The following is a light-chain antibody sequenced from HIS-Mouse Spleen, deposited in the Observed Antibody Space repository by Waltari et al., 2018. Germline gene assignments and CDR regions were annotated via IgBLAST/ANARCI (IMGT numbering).Light chain of an antibody. V-gene: IGLV2-23*01. CDR2: EGS. J-gene: IGLJ3*02. CDR3: CSYAGSSTWV. Sequence: QSALTQPASVSGSPGQSFTISCTGTSSAVGSYYLVSWYQQHPGNAPKLMIYEGSKPHSGVSNRFSGSKYGNTASLTISGLQAEDEADYYCCSYAGSSTWVFGGGTKLTVL. CDR1: SSAVGSYYL.